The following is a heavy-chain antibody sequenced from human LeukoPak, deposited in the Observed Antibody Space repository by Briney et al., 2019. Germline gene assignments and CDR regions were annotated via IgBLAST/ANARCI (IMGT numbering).Heavy chain of an antibody. Sequence: SGTLSLTCAVSGGSISSSNWWSWVRQPPGKGLEWIGEIYHSGSTNYNPSLKSRVTISVDKSKNQFSLKLSSVTAADTAVYYCARAPFYDYVWGSYRYRAFDIWGQGTMVTVSS. V-gene: IGHV4-4*02. CDR3: ARAPFYDYVWGSYRYRAFDI. D-gene: IGHD3-16*02. CDR2: IYHSGST. CDR1: GGSISSSNW. J-gene: IGHJ3*02.